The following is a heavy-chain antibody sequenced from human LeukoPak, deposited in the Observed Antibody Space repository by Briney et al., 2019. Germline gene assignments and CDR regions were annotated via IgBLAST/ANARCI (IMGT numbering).Heavy chain of an antibody. J-gene: IGHJ6*03. CDR2: VNPSGGGST. V-gene: IGHV1-46*01. Sequence: GASVKVSCKASGYTFTNYYIHWVRQAPGQGLEWMGIVNPSGGGSTSYAQKFQGRVTMTRDMSTSTVYMDLSSLRSEDTAVYFCARGNSWYDYYYSYMDVRGKGTTVTVSS. CDR1: GYTFTNYY. CDR3: ARGNSWYDYYYSYMDV. D-gene: IGHD6-13*01.